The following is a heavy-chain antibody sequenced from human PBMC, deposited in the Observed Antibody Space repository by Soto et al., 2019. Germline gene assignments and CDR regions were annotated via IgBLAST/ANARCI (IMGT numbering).Heavy chain of an antibody. V-gene: IGHV4-39*01. CDR1: GVSISSSSHY. CDR3: ARHVLQNEFDF. D-gene: IGHD3-10*02. Sequence: SETLSLTCSVSGVSISSSSHYWGWLRQAPGQGLEWIGSGYQSGNTYYNPSLRNRVAVSVDTSTNQISLKVKSVTAADTAVYFCARHVLQNEFDFWGQGTPVTVPQ. J-gene: IGHJ4*02. CDR2: GYQSGNT.